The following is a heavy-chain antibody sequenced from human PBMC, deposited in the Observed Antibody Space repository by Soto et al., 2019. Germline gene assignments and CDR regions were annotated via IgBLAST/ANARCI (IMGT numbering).Heavy chain of an antibody. CDR2: IYYSGST. J-gene: IGHJ4*02. V-gene: IGHV4-59*01. CDR3: ARGRTPIGWYYFDY. CDR1: GGSISSYY. D-gene: IGHD6-19*01. Sequence: SETLSLTCTVSGGSISSYYWSWIRQPPGKGLEWIGYIYYSGSTNYNPSLKSRVTISVDTSKNQFSLKLRSVTAADTAVYYCARGRTPIGWYYFDYWGQGTLVTVSS.